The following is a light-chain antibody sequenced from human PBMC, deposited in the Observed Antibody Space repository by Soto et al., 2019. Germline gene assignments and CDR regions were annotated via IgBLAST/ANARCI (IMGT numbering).Light chain of an antibody. Sequence: EIVLTQSPGTLSLSPGERATLSCRASQSVSSSQLAWYQQKPGQAPRLLIHGVSTRDTGIPDRFSGSGSGTSFTLTISSLDPEDFSVYYCHKYGGSPHCTFGQGPQVQL. V-gene: IGKV3-20*01. CDR2: GVS. CDR3: HKYGGSPHCT. CDR1: QSVSSSQ. J-gene: IGKJ1*01.